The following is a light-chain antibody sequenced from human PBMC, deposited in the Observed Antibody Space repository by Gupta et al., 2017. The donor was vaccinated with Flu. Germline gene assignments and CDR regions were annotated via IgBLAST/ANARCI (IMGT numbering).Light chain of an antibody. Sequence: EILMTQSPATLSVSPGERATLSCRASQSVRSNLAWYKQKPGQAPRLLIYGASTGATGIPARFSGSGSETEFTLTISSLQSEDFAVYHCQQYDNWPPTFGQGSKLEIK. V-gene: IGKV3-15*01. CDR2: GAS. CDR3: QQYDNWPPT. CDR1: QSVRSN. J-gene: IGKJ1*01.